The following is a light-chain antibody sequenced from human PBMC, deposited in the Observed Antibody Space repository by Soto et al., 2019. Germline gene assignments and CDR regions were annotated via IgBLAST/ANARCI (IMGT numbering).Light chain of an antibody. CDR2: LEGTGKY. V-gene: IGLV4-60*02. J-gene: IGLJ3*02. Sequence: QSVLTQSSSASASLGSSVKLTCTLTSGHVSYIVAWHQQQPRKAPRYLMKLEGTGKYNKGSGAPDCFSGSSSGADRYLTIPNLQFEDEADYCCETGASNIWVFGGGTKVTVL. CDR3: ETGASNIWV. CDR1: SGHVSYI.